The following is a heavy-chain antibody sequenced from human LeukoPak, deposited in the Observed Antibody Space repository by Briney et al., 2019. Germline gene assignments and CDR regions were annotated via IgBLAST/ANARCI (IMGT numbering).Heavy chain of an antibody. CDR3: ARGPTNGQAFDY. CDR1: DFIFTKYW. Sequence: GGSLRLSCLASDFIFTKYWMTWVRQAPGKGLEWVANIREDGNKENYIDSVRGRFSISRDNAKNSVYLQMDSLRAEDTAVYYCARGPTNGQAFDYWGQGTLVSVSS. D-gene: IGHD2-8*01. V-gene: IGHV3-7*01. J-gene: IGHJ4*02. CDR2: IREDGNKE.